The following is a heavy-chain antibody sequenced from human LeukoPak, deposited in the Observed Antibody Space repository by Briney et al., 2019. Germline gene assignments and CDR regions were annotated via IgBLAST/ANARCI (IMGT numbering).Heavy chain of an antibody. CDR2: VYYTGST. J-gene: IGHJ4*02. V-gene: IGHV4-30-4*01. CDR1: GASISTGDYY. D-gene: IGHD3-16*02. Sequence: SETLSLTCAVSGASISTGDYYWSWIRQSPGKGLEWIVYVYYTGSTSYNPSLKSRLTISVDTSKNQFSLKLRSVTAADTAVYYCARGPNYVWGSYRYFDYWGQGTLVTVSS. CDR3: ARGPNYVWGSYRYFDY.